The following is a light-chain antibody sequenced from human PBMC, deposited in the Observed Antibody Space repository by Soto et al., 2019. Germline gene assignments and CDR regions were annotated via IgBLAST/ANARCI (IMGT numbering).Light chain of an antibody. CDR2: DAS. CDR3: QQRSNWPPWT. CDR1: QSVSSY. V-gene: IGKV3-11*01. Sequence: EIVLTQSPATLSLSPGERATLSCRASQSVSSYLAWYQQKPGQAPRILIYDASNRATGIPARFSGSGSGTDFTLTFSSLEPEDFAVYYCQQRSNWPPWTFGQGTKVEIK. J-gene: IGKJ1*01.